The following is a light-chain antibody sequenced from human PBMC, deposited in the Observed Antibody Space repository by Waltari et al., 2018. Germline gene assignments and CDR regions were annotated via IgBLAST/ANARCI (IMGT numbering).Light chain of an antibody. Sequence: DIQMTQSPSSLSASVGDRVTITCRASQSISSYLNWYQQKPGKAPKLLIYAASSLQSGVPSRFSGSGSGTDFTLTISSLQIEDFATYYCQQSHSAPLAFGGGTRLEI. CDR3: QQSHSAPLA. CDR2: AAS. J-gene: IGKJ4*01. V-gene: IGKV1-39*01. CDR1: QSISSY.